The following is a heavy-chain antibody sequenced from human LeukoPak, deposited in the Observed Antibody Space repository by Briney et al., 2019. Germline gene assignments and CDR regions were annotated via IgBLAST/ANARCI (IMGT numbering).Heavy chain of an antibody. V-gene: IGHV3-23*01. J-gene: IGHJ6*02. D-gene: IGHD6-13*01. Sequence: GGSLRLSCAASGFTFSSYAMDWVRQAPGKGLEWVSAISGSGGTTYYADSVKGRFTVSRDNSKNTLYLQMNSLRAEDTAVYYCARDAGAARYHGMDVWDQGTTVTVPS. CDR3: ARDAGAARYHGMDV. CDR2: ISGSGGTT. CDR1: GFTFSSYA.